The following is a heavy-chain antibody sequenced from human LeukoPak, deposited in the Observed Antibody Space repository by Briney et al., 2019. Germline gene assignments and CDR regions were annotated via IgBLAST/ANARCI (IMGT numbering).Heavy chain of an antibody. V-gene: IGHV3-48*01. CDR3: AREGYYGLGLYYYYYMDV. Sequence: GGSLRLSCAASGFTLSSYSMNWVRQAPGKGLEWVSYITSSGGTMYYADSVKGRFTISRDNGKNALYLQMNSLRAEDTAVYYCAREGYYGLGLYYYYYMDVWGKGTTVTISS. CDR2: ITSSGGTM. CDR1: GFTLSSYS. D-gene: IGHD3-10*01. J-gene: IGHJ6*03.